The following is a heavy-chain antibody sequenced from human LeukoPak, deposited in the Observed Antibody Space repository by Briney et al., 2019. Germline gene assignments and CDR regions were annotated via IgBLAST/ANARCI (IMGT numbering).Heavy chain of an antibody. CDR3: ARGGGIVVVPRAFDI. J-gene: IGHJ3*02. V-gene: IGHV3-21*01. D-gene: IGHD2-2*01. CDR1: GFIVSRNY. CDR2: ISSSSSYI. Sequence: GGSLRFSCAASGFIVSRNYMSWVRQAPGKGLEWVSSISSSSSYIYYADSVKGRFTISRDNAKNSLYLQMNSLRAEDTAVYYCARGGGIVVVPRAFDIWGQGTMVTVSS.